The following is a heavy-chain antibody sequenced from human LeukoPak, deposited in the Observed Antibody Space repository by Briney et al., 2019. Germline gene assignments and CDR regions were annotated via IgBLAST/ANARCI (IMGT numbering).Heavy chain of an antibody. CDR2: IIPILGIA. V-gene: IGHV1-69*04. D-gene: IGHD2-2*01. CDR1: GYTFTSYG. CDR3: ASVRDNYCSSTSCYDYYYYGMDV. Sequence: SVKVSCKASGYTFTSYGISWVRQAPGQGLEWMGRIIPILGIANYAQKFQGRVTITADKSTSTAYMELSSLRSEDTAVYYCASVRDNYCSSTSCYDYYYYGMDVWGQGTTVTVSS. J-gene: IGHJ6*02.